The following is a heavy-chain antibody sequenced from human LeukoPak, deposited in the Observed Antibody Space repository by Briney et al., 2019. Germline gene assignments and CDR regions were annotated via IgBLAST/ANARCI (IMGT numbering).Heavy chain of an antibody. Sequence: GSVRLSCAAFGFTFSSYWMHWVRQAPGKGLVWVSRINTDGSSTSYADSVKGRFTISRDNAKNTLYLQMNSLRAEDTAVYYCARDCSSTSCYTRDAFDIWGQGTMVTVSS. D-gene: IGHD2-2*02. J-gene: IGHJ3*02. CDR1: GFTFSSYW. CDR2: INTDGSST. V-gene: IGHV3-74*01. CDR3: ARDCSSTSCYTRDAFDI.